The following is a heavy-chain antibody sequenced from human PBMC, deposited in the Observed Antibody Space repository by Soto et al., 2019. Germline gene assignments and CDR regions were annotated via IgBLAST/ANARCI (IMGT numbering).Heavy chain of an antibody. V-gene: IGHV4-61*08. CDR1: GGSISSGGYY. D-gene: IGHD3-10*01. CDR2: IHYSGST. CDR3: ASKSRGNYGSGAFDY. J-gene: IGHJ4*02. Sequence: SETLSLTCTVSGGSISSGGYYWSWIRQPPGKGLEWIGYIHYSGSTNYNPSLKSRVTISVDTSKNQFSLKLSSVTAADTAVYYCASKSRGNYGSGAFDYWGQGTLVTVSS.